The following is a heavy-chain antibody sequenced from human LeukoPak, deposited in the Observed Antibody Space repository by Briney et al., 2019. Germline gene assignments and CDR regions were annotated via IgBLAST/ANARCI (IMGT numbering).Heavy chain of an antibody. Sequence: SQTLSLTCIVSGGSISSGGHYWSWIRQHPGKGLEWIGYINYSGSTYYNPSLKSRVTISVDTSKNQFSLKLSSVTAADTAVYYCARYVGATSFDYWGQGTLVTVSS. CDR3: ARYVGATSFDY. CDR2: INYSGST. D-gene: IGHD1-26*01. J-gene: IGHJ4*02. CDR1: GGSISSGGHY. V-gene: IGHV4-31*03.